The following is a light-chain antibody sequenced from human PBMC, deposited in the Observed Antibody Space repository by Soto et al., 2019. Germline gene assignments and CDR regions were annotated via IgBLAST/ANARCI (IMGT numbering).Light chain of an antibody. CDR1: QSISSY. J-gene: IGKJ3*01. CDR2: AAS. V-gene: IGKV1-39*01. Sequence: DIQMTQSASSLSAYVGDRVTIACRASQSISSYLNWYQQKPGKAPKLLIYAASSLQSGVPSRFSGSGSGTDFTLTISSLQPEDFATYYCQQSYSTPLFTFGPGTKVDIK. CDR3: QQSYSTPLFT.